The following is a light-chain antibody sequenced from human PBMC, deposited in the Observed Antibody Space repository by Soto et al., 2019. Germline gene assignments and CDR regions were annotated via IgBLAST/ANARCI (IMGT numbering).Light chain of an antibody. CDR3: SSYTSDSTLV. J-gene: IGLJ2*01. Sequence: QSVLTQPASVSGSPGQSITISCTGTNSDVGGYIYVSWYQQHPGKVPKLMIYEVTNRPSGVSNRFSGSKSGNTASLTISGLQAEDEADYYCSSYTSDSTLVFGGGTKVTVL. CDR2: EVT. CDR1: NSDVGGYIY. V-gene: IGLV2-14*01.